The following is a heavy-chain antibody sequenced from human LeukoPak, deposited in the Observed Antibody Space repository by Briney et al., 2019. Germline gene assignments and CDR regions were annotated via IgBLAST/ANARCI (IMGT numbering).Heavy chain of an antibody. CDR3: ARIRDYGGVSSPDYFDY. V-gene: IGHV4-31*03. CDR1: GDSISSGGSY. CDR2: IFYSGSP. D-gene: IGHD4-23*01. Sequence: SQTLSLTCTVSGDSISSGGSYWSWIRQHPRKGLEWIGHIFYSGSPYYNPSLRSRVTISLDTSQSQFSLRLSSVTAADTAVYYCARIRDYGGVSSPDYFDYWGRGTLVTVSS. J-gene: IGHJ4*02.